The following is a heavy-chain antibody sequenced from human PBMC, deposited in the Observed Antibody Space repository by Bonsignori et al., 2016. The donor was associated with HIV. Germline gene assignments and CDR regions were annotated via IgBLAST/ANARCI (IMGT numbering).Heavy chain of an antibody. D-gene: IGHD7-27*01. CDR2: VWYDGTKI. J-gene: IGHJ6*02. CDR3: ARSLGILDYYFGLDV. Sequence: QVQLVESGGGVVQPGRSLRLSCVASGFTLRDYGMNWVRQAPGKGLEWVAVVWYDGTKIDYSDSVKGRFTISRDNSKNTLFLEMKSLGVEDTAVYYCARSLGILDYYFGLDVWGHGTTVTVSS. CDR1: GFTLRDYG. V-gene: IGHV3-33*08.